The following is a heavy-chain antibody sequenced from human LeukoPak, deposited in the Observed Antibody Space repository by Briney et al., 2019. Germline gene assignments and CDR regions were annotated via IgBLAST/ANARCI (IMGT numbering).Heavy chain of an antibody. CDR1: GFTFSSYA. CDR3: AKDNIGYVPGAKDY. V-gene: IGHV3-23*01. J-gene: IGHJ4*02. Sequence: PGGSLRLSCAASGFTFSSYAMSWVRQAPGKGLEWVSAISGSGGSTYYADSVKGRFTISRDNSKNTLYLQMNSLRAEDTAVYYRAKDNIGYVPGAKDYWGQGTLVTVSS. CDR2: ISGSGGST. D-gene: IGHD2/OR15-2a*01.